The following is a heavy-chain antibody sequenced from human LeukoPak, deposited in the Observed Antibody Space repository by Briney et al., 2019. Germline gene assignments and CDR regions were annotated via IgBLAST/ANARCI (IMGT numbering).Heavy chain of an antibody. J-gene: IGHJ4*02. CDR2: ISDSGSTT. CDR1: GFIFSTYK. CDR3: VRGRGIAAAGYFY. D-gene: IGHD6-13*01. Sequence: GGSLRLSCTASGFIFSTYKMTWVRQAPGKGLEWVSDISDSGSTTNYANSVKGRFTISRDNSKNTLYLQMSSLRAEDTAVYYCVRGRGIAAAGYFYWGQGTLVTVSS. V-gene: IGHV3-48*01.